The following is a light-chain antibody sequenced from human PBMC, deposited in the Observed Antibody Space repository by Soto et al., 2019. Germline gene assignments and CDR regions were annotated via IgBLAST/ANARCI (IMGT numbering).Light chain of an antibody. Sequence: QSVLTQPASVSGSPGQSITISCTGTSSDVGGYNYVSWYQQHPGKAPKLMIYEVSNRPSGVSTRFSGSKSGNTASLTISGVQAEDEAHYYCSSYRDNSTPYVFGTGTKVTVL. CDR3: SSYRDNSTPYV. V-gene: IGLV2-14*01. CDR2: EVS. J-gene: IGLJ1*01. CDR1: SSDVGGYNY.